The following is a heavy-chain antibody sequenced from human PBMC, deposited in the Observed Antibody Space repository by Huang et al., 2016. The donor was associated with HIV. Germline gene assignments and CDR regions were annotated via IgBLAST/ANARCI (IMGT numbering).Heavy chain of an antibody. CDR3: ARGPYSDYVWGSYFDY. D-gene: IGHD3-16*01. Sequence: QVQLVQSGAEVKKPGASVKVSCKASGYTFTKHHIHWGRQATGQGLEWIGIITPSRGSTRYAKKFQGRVTMTRDTSTSTVYMELSSLRSEDTAVYYCARGPYSDYVWGSYFDYWGQGTLVTVSS. CDR1: GYTFTKHH. V-gene: IGHV1-46*01. CDR2: ITPSRGST. J-gene: IGHJ4*02.